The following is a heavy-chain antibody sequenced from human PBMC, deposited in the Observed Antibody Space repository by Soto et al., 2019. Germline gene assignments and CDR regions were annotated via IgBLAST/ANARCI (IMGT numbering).Heavy chain of an antibody. CDR1: GGSFSGYY. D-gene: IGHD2-2*01. CDR2: INHSGST. J-gene: IGHJ4*02. Sequence: QVQLQQWGAGLLKPSETLSLTCDVYGGSFSGYYWNWIRQPPGKGLEWIGEINHSGSTNYNPSLKSRVIISVDTSKNQFSLKLSYVTAADTAVYYCARCYGRNFDYWGQGNLVTVSS. CDR3: ARCYGRNFDY. V-gene: IGHV4-34*01.